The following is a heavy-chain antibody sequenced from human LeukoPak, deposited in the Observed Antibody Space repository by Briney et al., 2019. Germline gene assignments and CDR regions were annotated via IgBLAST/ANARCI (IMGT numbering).Heavy chain of an antibody. V-gene: IGHV4-4*02. J-gene: IGHJ6*02. D-gene: IGHD6-13*01. Sequence: SGTLSLTCAVSGGSISSSNWWSWVRQPPGKGLEWIGEIYHSGSTNYNPSLKSRVTISVAKSKNQFSLKLSSVTAADTAVYYCARHKRDSSSWYDYYGMDVWGQGTTVTASS. CDR2: IYHSGST. CDR1: GGSISSSNW. CDR3: ARHKRDSSSWYDYYGMDV.